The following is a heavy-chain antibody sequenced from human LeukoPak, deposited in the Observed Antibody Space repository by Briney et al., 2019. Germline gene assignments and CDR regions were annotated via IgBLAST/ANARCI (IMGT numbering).Heavy chain of an antibody. CDR3: VRSEIDDYSKY. J-gene: IGHJ4*02. Sequence: SETLSLTCTVSGYRLSSGYHWGWIRQTPGKGLEWLGSIDYSGSIYDNPSLRSRVTISLDTSKNQVYLKVNSVAAADTAVYYCVRSEIDDYSKYWGQGTLVIVSS. V-gene: IGHV4-38-2*02. CDR2: IDYSGSI. CDR1: GYRLSSGYH. D-gene: IGHD4-11*01.